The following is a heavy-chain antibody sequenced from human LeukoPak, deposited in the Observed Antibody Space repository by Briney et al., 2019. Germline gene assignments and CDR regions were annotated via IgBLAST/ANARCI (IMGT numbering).Heavy chain of an antibody. V-gene: IGHV3-23*01. CDR1: GFTFSKHG. D-gene: IGHD3-10*01. CDR3: AKDDAWLRFGE. CDR2: ISPSGDIT. J-gene: IGHJ4*02. Sequence: GGSLRLSCAASGFTFSKHGMNWVRQAPGKGLEWVSGISPSGDITYYADSVKGRFTISRDNSKNTLYLEVISLTAEDTAVYYCAKDDAWLRFGEWSQGTLVTVSP.